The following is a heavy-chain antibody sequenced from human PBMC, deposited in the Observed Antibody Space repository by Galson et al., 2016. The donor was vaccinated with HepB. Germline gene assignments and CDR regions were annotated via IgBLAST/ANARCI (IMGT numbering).Heavy chain of an antibody. D-gene: IGHD6-13*01. Sequence: SLRLSCAASGVSFSGFDMSWVRQPPGKGLEWVSYISTGGNTKYYADSVKGRFTISRDNAKNSLYLQMNSLRAEDTAVYYCAREGRQLAGAGLDSWGQGTLVTVSS. CDR3: AREGRQLAGAGLDS. V-gene: IGHV3-11*01. CDR2: ISTGGNTK. CDR1: GVSFSGFD. J-gene: IGHJ4*02.